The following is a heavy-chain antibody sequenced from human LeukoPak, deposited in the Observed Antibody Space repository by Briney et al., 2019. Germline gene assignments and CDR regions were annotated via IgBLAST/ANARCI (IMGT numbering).Heavy chain of an antibody. Sequence: SETLSLTCTVSGGSISSYYWTWIRQPPGKGLEWLGYIYYSGSTNYNPSLKSRVTISLDTSKNQFSLKLSSVTAADTAVYYCARRGFGTSGWFDPWGQGTLVTVSS. V-gene: IGHV4-59*08. D-gene: IGHD3-10*01. CDR2: IYYSGST. J-gene: IGHJ5*02. CDR1: GGSISSYY. CDR3: ARRGFGTSGWFDP.